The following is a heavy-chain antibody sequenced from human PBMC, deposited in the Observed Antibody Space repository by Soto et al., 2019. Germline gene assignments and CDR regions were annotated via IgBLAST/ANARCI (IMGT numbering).Heavy chain of an antibody. CDR1: GGTFSSYA. Sequence: AVKVSCKASGGTFSSYAISWVRQAPGQGLEWMGGIIPIFGTANYAQKFQGRVTITTDKSTSTAYMELSSLRSEDTAVYYCARGTTFGGSGGGRSSGWYVGEGYGMDVWGQGTTVTVSS. CDR3: ARGTTFGGSGGGRSSGWYVGEGYGMDV. J-gene: IGHJ6*02. V-gene: IGHV1-69*05. D-gene: IGHD6-19*01. CDR2: IIPIFGTA.